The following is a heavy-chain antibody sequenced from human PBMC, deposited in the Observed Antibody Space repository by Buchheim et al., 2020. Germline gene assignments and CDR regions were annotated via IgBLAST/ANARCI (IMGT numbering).Heavy chain of an antibody. CDR3: AATSSLVWLPLKADRYYAMDV. CDR2: INNDGSRT. J-gene: IGHJ6*02. V-gene: IGHV3-74*03. Sequence: EVQLVESGGRVVQPGGSLRLSCAASGFTFSSYWIHWVRHSPGKGLVWVSRINNDGSRTTYADSVKGRFTISRDNARDTVSLQMNSLRAEDTAVYYCAATSSLVWLPLKADRYYAMDVWGLGTT. D-gene: IGHD3-3*01. CDR1: GFTFSSYW.